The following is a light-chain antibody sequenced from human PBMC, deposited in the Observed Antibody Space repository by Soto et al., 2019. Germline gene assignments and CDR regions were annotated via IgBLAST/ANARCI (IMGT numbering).Light chain of an antibody. V-gene: IGKV3-11*01. CDR3: QQRSNWPPIFT. CDR1: QTVSNY. CDR2: GAS. J-gene: IGKJ3*01. Sequence: EIVLTQSPATLSLSPGERATLSCRASQTVSNYLAWYQQKPGQAPRLLIYGASNRATGVPARFSGSGSGTDFTLSITSREPEDFAVYYCQQRSNWPPIFTFGPGTKVDVK.